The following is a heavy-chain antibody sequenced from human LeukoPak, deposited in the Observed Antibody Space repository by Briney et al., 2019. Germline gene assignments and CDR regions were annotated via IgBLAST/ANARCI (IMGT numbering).Heavy chain of an antibody. CDR1: GFTFRSYA. D-gene: IGHD3-22*01. CDR2: IQYDGSSK. J-gene: IGHJ3*02. CDR3: AKDSRNYDIRGDAFDI. V-gene: IGHV3-30*02. Sequence: GGSLRLSCAASGFTFRSYAMHWVRQAPGKGLEWVAFIQYDGSSKYYADSVKGRFTISRDNSKNTLYLQMNSLRAEDTAVYYCAKDSRNYDIRGDAFDIWGQGTMVTVSS.